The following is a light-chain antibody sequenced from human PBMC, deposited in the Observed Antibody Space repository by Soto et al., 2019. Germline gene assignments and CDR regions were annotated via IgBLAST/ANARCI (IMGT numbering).Light chain of an antibody. CDR2: EVS. V-gene: IGLV2-8*01. CDR3: CSYAGGNVI. Sequence: QSALTQPASVSGSPGQSITISCTGTSSDVGGYNYVSWYQQHPGKAPKLMIYEVSNRPSGVPDRFSGSKFGNTASLTVSGLQAEDEADYYCCSYAGGNVIFGGGTKVTVL. J-gene: IGLJ2*01. CDR1: SSDVGGYNY.